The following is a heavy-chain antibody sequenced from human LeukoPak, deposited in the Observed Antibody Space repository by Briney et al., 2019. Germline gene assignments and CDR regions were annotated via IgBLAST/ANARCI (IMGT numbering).Heavy chain of an antibody. CDR3: AIGELRYYYYMDV. D-gene: IGHD1-26*01. V-gene: IGHV4-4*07. CDR2: FYSSVST. CDR1: GGSISSYY. J-gene: IGHJ6*03. Sequence: SETLSLTCTVSGGSISSYYWSWIRQPAGKGLEWIGRFYSSVSTNYNPSLKSRVTISVDTSKNQFSLKLSSVTAADTAVYYCAIGELRYYYYMDVWGKGTTVTISS.